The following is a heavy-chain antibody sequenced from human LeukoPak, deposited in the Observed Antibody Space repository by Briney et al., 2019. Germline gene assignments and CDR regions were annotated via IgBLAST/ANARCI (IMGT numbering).Heavy chain of an antibody. J-gene: IGHJ3*02. D-gene: IGHD1/OR15-1a*01. CDR3: ARTEEQVGDAFDI. Sequence: GGSLRLSCASSGFSVSTSFMNWVRQAPGKGLEWVSVIYANNQTYYADAVEGRFTIARDNSKRTVYLHMSELRAEDTGIYYCARTEEQVGDAFDIWGQGTVVTVSS. V-gene: IGHV3-53*01. CDR1: GFSVSTSF. CDR2: IYANNQT.